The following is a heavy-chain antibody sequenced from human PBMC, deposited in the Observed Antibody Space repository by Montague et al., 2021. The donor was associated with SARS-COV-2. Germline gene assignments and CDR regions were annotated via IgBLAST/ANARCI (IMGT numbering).Heavy chain of an antibody. D-gene: IGHD3-9*01. CDR3: VRALGSGYDL. CDR1: GFSVSSFF. Sequence: SLRLSCAPSGFSVSSFFMSWVRQGPVGGLEWLSYINLAGDVSYSGSVKGRFTISSDTSTNRVFLQLHSLRVDDTALYYCVRALGSGYDLWGQGTLVTVSS. CDR2: INLAGDV. V-gene: IGHV3-53*01. J-gene: IGHJ5*02.